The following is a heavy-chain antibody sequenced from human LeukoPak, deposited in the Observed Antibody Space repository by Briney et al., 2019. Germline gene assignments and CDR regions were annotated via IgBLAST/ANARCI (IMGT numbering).Heavy chain of an antibody. CDR3: AVGRLWFGELLSGANWFDP. Sequence: SETLSLTCTVSGGSISSSSYYWGWIRQPPGKGLEWIGSIYYSGSTYYNPSLKSRVTISVDTSKNQFSLKLSSVTAADTAVYYYAVGRLWFGELLSGANWFDPWGQGTLVTVSS. CDR2: IYYSGST. V-gene: IGHV4-39*01. J-gene: IGHJ5*02. D-gene: IGHD3-10*01. CDR1: GGSISSSSYY.